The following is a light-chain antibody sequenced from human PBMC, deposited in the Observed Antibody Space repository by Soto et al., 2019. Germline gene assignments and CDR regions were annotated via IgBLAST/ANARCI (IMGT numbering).Light chain of an antibody. CDR3: CSYAGSYSWV. Sequence: QSALTQPRSVSGSPGQXXTXSCTGTSSNVGGYSYVSWYQQHPGIAPQLIIYDVTKRPSGVPARFSGSKSGNTASLTISGLQAEDEADYYCCSYAGSYSWVFGGGTKLTVL. CDR2: DVT. J-gene: IGLJ3*02. V-gene: IGLV2-11*01. CDR1: SSNVGGYSY.